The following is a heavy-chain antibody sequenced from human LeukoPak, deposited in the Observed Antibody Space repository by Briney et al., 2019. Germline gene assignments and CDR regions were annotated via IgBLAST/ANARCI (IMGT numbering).Heavy chain of an antibody. CDR2: IKQDGSEK. CDR1: GFTFSSYW. J-gene: IGHJ6*02. CDR3: ARDRHQWLAPYYYYGMDV. Sequence: PGGSLRLSCAASGFTFSSYWMSWVRQAPGKGLEWVANIKQDGSEKYYVDSVKGRFTISRDNAKNSLYLQMNSLRAKDTAVYHCARDRHQWLAPYYYYGMDVWGQGTTVTVSS. D-gene: IGHD6-19*01. V-gene: IGHV3-7*01.